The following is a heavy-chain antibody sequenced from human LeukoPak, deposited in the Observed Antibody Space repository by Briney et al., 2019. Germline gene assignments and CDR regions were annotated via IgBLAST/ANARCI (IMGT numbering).Heavy chain of an antibody. CDR1: GFTFSSYG. D-gene: IGHD2-2*01. CDR2: ISYDGSNK. V-gene: IGHV3-30*03. CDR3: ARGVVPAARGFTAIDY. Sequence: GGSLRLSCAASGFTFSSYGMHWVRQAPGKGLEWVAVISYDGSNKYYADSVKGRFTISRDNSKNTLYLQMNSLRADDTAVYYCARGVVPAARGFTAIDYWGQGTLVTVSS. J-gene: IGHJ4*02.